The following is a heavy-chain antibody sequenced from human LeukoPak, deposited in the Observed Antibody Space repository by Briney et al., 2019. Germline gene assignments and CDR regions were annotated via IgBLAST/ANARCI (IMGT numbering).Heavy chain of an antibody. CDR1: GFTFSSHA. V-gene: IGHV3-23*01. CDR3: ARGRDGYTLGFDY. D-gene: IGHD5-24*01. Sequence: HPGGSLRLSCAASGFTFSSHAMSWVRQAPGKGLEWVSAISGSGGSTYYADSVKGRFTISRDNSKNTLYLQMNSLRAEDTAVYYCARGRDGYTLGFDYWGQGTLVTVSS. CDR2: ISGSGGST. J-gene: IGHJ4*02.